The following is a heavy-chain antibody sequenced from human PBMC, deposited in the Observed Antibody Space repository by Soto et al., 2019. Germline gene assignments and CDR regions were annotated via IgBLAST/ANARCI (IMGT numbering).Heavy chain of an antibody. D-gene: IGHD1-26*01. Sequence: EVQLVESGGGLVKPGGSLRLSCAASGFTFSSYSMNWVRQAPGKGLEWVSSISSSSSYIYYADSVKGRFTISRDNAKNSLYLQMNRLRAEDTAVYYCARDLWWELLKTFDYWGQGTLVTVSS. CDR1: GFTFSSYS. V-gene: IGHV3-21*01. CDR3: ARDLWWELLKTFDY. CDR2: ISSSSSYI. J-gene: IGHJ4*02.